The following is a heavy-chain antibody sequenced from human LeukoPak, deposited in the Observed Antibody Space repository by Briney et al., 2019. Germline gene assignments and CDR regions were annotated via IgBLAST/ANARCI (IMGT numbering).Heavy chain of an antibody. CDR2: ISSSSGNI. V-gene: IGHV3-48*04. CDR1: GFTFNTYS. Sequence: GGSLRLSCAASGFTFNTYSMNWFRQAPGKGLEWISYISSSSGNIYYSDSVKGRFTISRDNAKNSLYLQMNNLRAEDTAVYYCARGRDLFDSWGQGTLVIVSS. J-gene: IGHJ4*02. CDR3: ARGRDLFDS.